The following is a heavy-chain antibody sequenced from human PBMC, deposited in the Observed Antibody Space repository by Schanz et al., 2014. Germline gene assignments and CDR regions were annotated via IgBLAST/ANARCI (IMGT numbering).Heavy chain of an antibody. CDR2: ISSGSSYA. J-gene: IGHJ6*03. CDR3: AREEGWGIAAAGPKHYDMDV. V-gene: IGHV3-21*05. D-gene: IGHD6-13*01. CDR1: GFTFSSYS. Sequence: EVQLVESGGGLVKPGGSLRLSCAASGFTFSSYSMNWVRQAPGKGLEWVSDISSGSSYANYADSVKGRFTISRDNAKNSLYLRMNSLRAEDTAVYYCAREEGWGIAAAGPKHYDMDVWDKGTTVTGSS.